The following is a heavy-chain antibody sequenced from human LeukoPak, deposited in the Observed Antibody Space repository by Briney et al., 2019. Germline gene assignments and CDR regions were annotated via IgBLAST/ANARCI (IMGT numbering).Heavy chain of an antibody. CDR3: ARDSGVGARHGMDV. V-gene: IGHV4-39*07. J-gene: IGHJ6*02. D-gene: IGHD1-26*01. CDR2: IYYSGTT. CDR1: GGSISSSGYY. Sequence: SETLSLTCTVSGGSISSSGYYWGWIRQSPGKGLEWIGSIYYSGTTYYNPSLKSRVTISVDKSKNQFSLKLNSVAAADTTVYYCARDSGVGARHGMDVWGQGATVTVSS.